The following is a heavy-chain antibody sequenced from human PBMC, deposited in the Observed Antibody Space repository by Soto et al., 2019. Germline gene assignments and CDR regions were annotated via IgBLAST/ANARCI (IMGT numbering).Heavy chain of an antibody. J-gene: IGHJ4*02. V-gene: IGHV3-30-3*01. Sequence: GGSLRLSCAASGFTFSSYAMHWVRQAPGKGLEWVAVISYDGSNKYYADSVKGRFTISRDNSKNTLYLQMNSLRAEDTAVYYCARDLKSPMVRGVKTLDYWGQGTLVTVSS. CDR2: ISYDGSNK. D-gene: IGHD3-10*01. CDR1: GFTFSSYA. CDR3: ARDLKSPMVRGVKTLDY.